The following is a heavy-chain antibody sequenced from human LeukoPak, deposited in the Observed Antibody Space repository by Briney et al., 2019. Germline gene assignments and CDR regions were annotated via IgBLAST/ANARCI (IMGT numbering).Heavy chain of an antibody. CDR2: ISGSGGST. CDR1: GFTFSSYA. CDR3: ARDTEYRFGELFGYYYYYYYMDV. J-gene: IGHJ6*03. V-gene: IGHV3-23*01. Sequence: RTGGSLRLSCAASGFTFSSYAMSWVRQAPGKGLEWVSAISGSGGSTCYADSVKGRFTISRDNSKNTLYLQMNSLRAEDTAVYYCARDTEYRFGELFGYYYYYYYMDVWGKGTTVTVSS. D-gene: IGHD3-10*01.